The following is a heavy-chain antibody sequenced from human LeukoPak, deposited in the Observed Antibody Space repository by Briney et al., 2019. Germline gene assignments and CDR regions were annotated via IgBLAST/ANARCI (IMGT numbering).Heavy chain of an antibody. Sequence: GGSLRLSCAASGFTFSSYWMSWVRQAPGKGLEWVANIKRDGSEKFYVDSVKGRFTISRDNAKNSLYLQMNSLRAEDTAVYYYARDPDGFDYWGQGTLVTVSS. J-gene: IGHJ4*02. CDR3: ARDPDGFDY. CDR2: IKRDGSEK. V-gene: IGHV3-7*01. CDR1: GFTFSSYW.